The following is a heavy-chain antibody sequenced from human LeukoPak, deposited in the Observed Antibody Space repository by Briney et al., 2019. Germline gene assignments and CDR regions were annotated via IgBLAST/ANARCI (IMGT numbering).Heavy chain of an antibody. Sequence: GGSLRLSCAVSGFTFSHYAMSWVRQAPGTDLKWVGSLTDSGDATYYADSVKGRFTISRDNSKNTLYLQMNSLRAEDTAVYYCAKESWFRFDYWGQGTLVTVSS. CDR1: GFTFSHYA. CDR3: AKESWFRFDY. V-gene: IGHV3-23*01. CDR2: LTDSGDAT. D-gene: IGHD6-13*01. J-gene: IGHJ4*02.